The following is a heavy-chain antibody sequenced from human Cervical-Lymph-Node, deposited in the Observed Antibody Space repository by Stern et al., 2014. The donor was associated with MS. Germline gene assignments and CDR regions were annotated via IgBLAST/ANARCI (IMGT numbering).Heavy chain of an antibody. Sequence: QLVQSGAEVKKPGESLKISCKGSGYNFGDYWIGWVRQKPGKGLEWMGTIFPADSDSRYSPSFEGQVTIFADESISTAFLQSSSLKASDTGIYYCARHQPAATFAMDVWGQGTTVIVSS. V-gene: IGHV5-51*01. CDR2: IFPADSDS. CDR3: ARHQPAATFAMDV. CDR1: GYNFGDYW. J-gene: IGHJ6*02. D-gene: IGHD2-2*01.